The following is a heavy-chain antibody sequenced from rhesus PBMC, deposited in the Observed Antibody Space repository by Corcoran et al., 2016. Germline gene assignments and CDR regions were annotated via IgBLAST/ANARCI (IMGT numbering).Heavy chain of an antibody. CDR2: NSGSNGCT. CDR1: GGSFSGYY. J-gene: IGHJ6*01. Sequence: QVQLQESGPGLVKPSETLSLTCAVSGGSFSGYYWGWIRQPPGKGLEWIGYNSGSNGCTHYHPSLNSRVNSSTDTSKNQFSLKLSSVTAANTAVYYCAKYNWNYGLDSWGQGVVVTVSS. CDR3: AKYNWNYGLDS. D-gene: IGHD1-26*01. V-gene: IGHV4-165*01.